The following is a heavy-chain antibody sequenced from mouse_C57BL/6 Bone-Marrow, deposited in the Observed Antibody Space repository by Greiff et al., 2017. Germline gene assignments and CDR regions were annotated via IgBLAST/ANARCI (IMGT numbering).Heavy chain of an antibody. V-gene: IGHV1-82*01. D-gene: IGHD2-2*01. Sequence: QVQLKEPGPELVKPGASVKISCKASGYAFSSSWMNWVKQRPGKGLEWTGRIYPGDGDTNYNGKFKGKATLTADKSSSTAYMQVSSLTSGGSAVYFCARGGYDAWFAYWGQGTLVTVSA. J-gene: IGHJ3*01. CDR3: ARGGYDAWFAY. CDR2: IYPGDGDT. CDR1: GYAFSSSW.